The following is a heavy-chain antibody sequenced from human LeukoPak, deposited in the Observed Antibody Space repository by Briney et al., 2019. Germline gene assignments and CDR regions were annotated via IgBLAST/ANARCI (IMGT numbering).Heavy chain of an antibody. D-gene: IGHD3-10*01. CDR1: GFTFSSYG. V-gene: IGHV3-33*01. J-gene: IGHJ3*02. CDR3: ARHSLLWFGPHDAFDI. Sequence: GSLRLSCAASGFTFSSYGMHWVRQAPGKGLEWVAVIWYDGSNKYYADSVKGRFTISRDNSKNTLYLQMNSLRAEDTAVYYCARHSLLWFGPHDAFDIWGQGTMVTVSS. CDR2: IWYDGSNK.